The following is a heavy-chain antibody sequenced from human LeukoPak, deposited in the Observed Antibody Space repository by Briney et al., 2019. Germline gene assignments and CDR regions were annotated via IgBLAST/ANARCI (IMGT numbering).Heavy chain of an antibody. CDR2: VNHSGYT. CDR3: ARQLYGSDY. J-gene: IGHJ4*02. D-gene: IGHD4-17*01. V-gene: IGHV4-34*01. Sequence: KSSETLSLTCDVYGVSFSTYYWSWIRQSPEKGLEWIGEVNHSGYTNYNPSLKSRVTISVDTSKNQFPLKLSSVTAADTAVYYCARQLYGSDYWGQGTLVTVSS. CDR1: GVSFSTYY.